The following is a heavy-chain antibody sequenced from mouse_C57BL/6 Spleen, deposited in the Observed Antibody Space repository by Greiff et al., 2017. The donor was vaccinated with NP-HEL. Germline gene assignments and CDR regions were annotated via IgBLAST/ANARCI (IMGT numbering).Heavy chain of an antibody. Sequence: DVHLVESEGGLVQPGSSMKLSCTASGFTFSDYYMAWVRQVPEKGLEWVANINYDGSSTYYLDSLKCRFIISSYNAKNILYLQMSSLKSEDTDTYYCARESYYGSSYRAMDYWGQGTSVTVSS. CDR2: INYDGSST. J-gene: IGHJ4*01. V-gene: IGHV5-16*01. D-gene: IGHD1-1*01. CDR1: GFTFSDYY. CDR3: ARESYYGSSYRAMDY.